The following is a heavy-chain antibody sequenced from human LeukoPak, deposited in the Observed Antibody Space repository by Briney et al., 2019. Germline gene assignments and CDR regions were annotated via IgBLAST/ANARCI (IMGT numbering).Heavy chain of an antibody. J-gene: IGHJ4*02. Sequence: SETLSLTCTVSGGSISSSSYYWGWIRQPPGKGLEWIGSIYYSWSTYYNPSLKSRVTISVDTSKNRFSLKLSSVTAADTAVYYCARYSYDSSGYYFDYWGQGTLVTVSS. CDR1: GGSISSSSYY. V-gene: IGHV4-39*01. CDR3: ARYSYDSSGYYFDY. D-gene: IGHD3-22*01. CDR2: IYYSWST.